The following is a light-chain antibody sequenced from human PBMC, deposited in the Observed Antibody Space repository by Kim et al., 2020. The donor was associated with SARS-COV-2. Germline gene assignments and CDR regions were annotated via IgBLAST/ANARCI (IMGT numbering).Light chain of an antibody. Sequence: VSPGERATLSCWASRSISNELAWYQQGPGQAPRLLIYRASARATGIPARFSGSGSGTEFTLTISSLQSEDLAVYFCQQYNNWPRTFGGGTKVDIK. CDR1: RSISNE. CDR3: QQYNNWPRT. CDR2: RAS. J-gene: IGKJ4*01. V-gene: IGKV3-15*01.